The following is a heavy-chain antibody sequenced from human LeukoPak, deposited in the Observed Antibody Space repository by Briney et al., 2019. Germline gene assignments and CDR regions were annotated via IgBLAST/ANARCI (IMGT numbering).Heavy chain of an antibody. J-gene: IGHJ4*02. CDR1: GYTLTELS. CDR3: ATAGGRSSSWLFDY. V-gene: IGHV1-24*01. D-gene: IGHD6-13*01. CDR2: FDPEDGET. Sequence: ASVTLSCTVSGYTLTELSMHWVRQAPGKGLEWMGGFDPEDGETIYAQKFQGRVTMTEDTSTDTAYMELSSLRSEDTAVYYCATAGGRSSSWLFDYWGQGTLVTVSS.